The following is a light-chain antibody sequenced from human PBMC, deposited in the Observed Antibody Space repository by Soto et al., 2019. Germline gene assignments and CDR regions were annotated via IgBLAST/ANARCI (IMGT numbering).Light chain of an antibody. CDR2: AAS. Sequence: DIQLTQSPSFLSASVGDRVTITCRASQGISNYLAWYQQKPGKAPQLLIYAASTLQSGVPSRFSGSASGTEFTLTVSSLQPEDFATYCCQQLNSSPFTFGPGTKVDIK. CDR1: QGISNY. J-gene: IGKJ3*01. V-gene: IGKV1-9*01. CDR3: QQLNSSPFT.